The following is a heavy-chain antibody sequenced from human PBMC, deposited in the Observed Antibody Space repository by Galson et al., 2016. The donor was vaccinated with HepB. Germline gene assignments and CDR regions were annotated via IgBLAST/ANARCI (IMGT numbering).Heavy chain of an antibody. V-gene: IGHV3-33*01. CDR2: IYYDGSNK. CDR1: GFTFSSYG. D-gene: IGHD3-10*01. Sequence: SLRLSCAASGFTFSSYGMHWVRQAPGKGLEWVTFIYYDGSNKYYADSVKGRFTVCRDNSKNMVYLEMNSLRAEDTAVYYCARRYYYGSASPYYYMDVWGKGTTVTVSS. CDR3: ARRYYYGSASPYYYMDV. J-gene: IGHJ6*03.